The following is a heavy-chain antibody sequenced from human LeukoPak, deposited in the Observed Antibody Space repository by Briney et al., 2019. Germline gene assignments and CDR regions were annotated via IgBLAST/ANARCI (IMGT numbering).Heavy chain of an antibody. D-gene: IGHD6-6*01. Sequence: SETLSLTCTVSGGSISSGSYYWGWLRQPAGKGLERIGRIYTSGSTNYNPSLKSRVTISVDTSKNQFSLKLSSVTAADTAVYYCARHKQFVGFDYWGQGTLVTVSS. CDR3: ARHKQFVGFDY. CDR2: IYTSGST. CDR1: GGSISSGSYY. J-gene: IGHJ4*02. V-gene: IGHV4-61*02.